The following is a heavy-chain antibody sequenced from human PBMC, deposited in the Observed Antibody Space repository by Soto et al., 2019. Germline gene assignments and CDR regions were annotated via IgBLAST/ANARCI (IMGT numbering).Heavy chain of an antibody. V-gene: IGHV5-51*01. Sequence: PGESLKISCKGSGYSFTSYWIGWVRQMPGKGLEWMGIIYPGDSDTRYSPSFQGQVTISADKSISTAYLQWSSLKASDTAMYYCARTSAAGKYYYGMDIWGQGTTVTVSS. CDR1: GYSFTSYW. J-gene: IGHJ6*02. D-gene: IGHD6-13*01. CDR3: ARTSAAGKYYYGMDI. CDR2: IYPGDSDT.